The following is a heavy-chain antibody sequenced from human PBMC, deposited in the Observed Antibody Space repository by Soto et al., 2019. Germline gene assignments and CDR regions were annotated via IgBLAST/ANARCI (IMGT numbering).Heavy chain of an antibody. Sequence: QVQLVQSGAEVKKPGASVKVSCKASGYTFTSYYMHWVRQAPGQGLEWMGIINPSGGSTSYAQKFQGRVTMTRDTSTSTDDMELSSLRAEDTAVDYCARAPSESSGDYWGQGTLVTVSS. CDR3: ARAPSESSGDY. CDR1: GYTFTSYY. CDR2: INPSGGST. V-gene: IGHV1-46*03. J-gene: IGHJ4*02. D-gene: IGHD3-10*01.